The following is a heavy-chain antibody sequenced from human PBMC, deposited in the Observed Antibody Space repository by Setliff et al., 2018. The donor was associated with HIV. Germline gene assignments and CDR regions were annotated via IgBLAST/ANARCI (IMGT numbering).Heavy chain of an antibody. J-gene: IGHJ4*02. CDR3: AKDAGVGAIDY. D-gene: IGHD1-26*01. CDR2: IKSKTDGGTT. Sequence: PGGSLRLSCAVSGFTFSNAWMSWVRQAPGKGLEWVGRIKSKTDGGTTDYAAPVKGRFTISRDNSKNTLYLQMNSLRAEDTAVYYCAKDAGVGAIDYWGQGTLVTVSS. CDR1: GFTFSNAW. V-gene: IGHV3-15*01.